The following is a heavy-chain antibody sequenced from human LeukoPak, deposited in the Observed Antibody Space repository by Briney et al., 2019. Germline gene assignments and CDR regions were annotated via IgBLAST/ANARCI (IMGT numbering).Heavy chain of an antibody. J-gene: IGHJ3*01. CDR2: IYYSGST. CDR1: GGSISSYY. V-gene: IGHV4-59*12. Sequence: SSETLSLTCTVSGGSISSYYWSWIRQPPGKGLEWIGYIYYSGSTNYNPSLKSRVTISVDTSKNQFSLRLTSVTAADTAVYYCARRPDGFDFWGQGTMVTVSS. CDR3: ARRPDGFDF.